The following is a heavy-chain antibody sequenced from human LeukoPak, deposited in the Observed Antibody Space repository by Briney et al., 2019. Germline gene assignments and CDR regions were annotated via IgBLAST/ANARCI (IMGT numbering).Heavy chain of an antibody. Sequence: KASETQSLTCTVSGDSISNYHWTWIRQPAGKGLEWIGHLYSSGSTNYNPSLKSRVTMSVDTSKNQFSLKLNSVTAADTAVYFCARKDGDLWGQGTLVTVSS. V-gene: IGHV4-4*07. CDR2: LYSSGST. CDR1: GDSISNYH. CDR3: ARKDGDL. J-gene: IGHJ4*02.